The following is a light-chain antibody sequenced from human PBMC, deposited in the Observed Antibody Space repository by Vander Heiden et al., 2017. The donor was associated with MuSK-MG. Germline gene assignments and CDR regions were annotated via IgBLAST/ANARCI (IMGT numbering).Light chain of an antibody. J-gene: IGKJ2*03. CDR3: QHYTIWPYS. V-gene: IGKV3-15*01. CDR1: QSVYSN. Sequence: EIVVTQSPATLSVSPGERATLSCRTSQSVYSNLAWYQQKPGQAPRLLIYATSSRAPDIPARFSGSGSGTEFTLTISSLQSEDFAVYYCQHYTIWPYSLGQGTRLEIK. CDR2: ATS.